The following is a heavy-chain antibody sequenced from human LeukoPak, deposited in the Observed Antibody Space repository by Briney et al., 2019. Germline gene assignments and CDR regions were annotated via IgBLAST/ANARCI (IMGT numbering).Heavy chain of an antibody. CDR3: ARSWSNYDWFDP. CDR1: GGSISSYY. V-gene: IGHV4-59*08. J-gene: IGHJ5*02. D-gene: IGHD4-11*01. Sequence: SETLSLTCTVSGGSISSYYWSWIRQPPGKGLEWIGYIYYSGSTNYNPSLKSRVTISVDTSKNQSSLKLSSVTAADTAVHYCARSWSNYDWFDPWGQGTLVTVSS. CDR2: IYYSGST.